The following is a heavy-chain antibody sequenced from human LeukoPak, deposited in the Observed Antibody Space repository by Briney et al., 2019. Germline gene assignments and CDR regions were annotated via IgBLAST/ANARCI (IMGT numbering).Heavy chain of an antibody. Sequence: PGGSLRLSCAASGFSSSNYWMTWIRQAPGKGLEWVATIKGDGSDKRYVDSVKGRFTISGDDVKNSLYLQLNNLRAEDTAIYYCARAQWGYPFDVWGQGTRVTVSS. J-gene: IGHJ3*01. D-gene: IGHD5-18*01. V-gene: IGHV3-7*03. CDR3: ARAQWGYPFDV. CDR1: GFSSSNYW. CDR2: IKGDGSDK.